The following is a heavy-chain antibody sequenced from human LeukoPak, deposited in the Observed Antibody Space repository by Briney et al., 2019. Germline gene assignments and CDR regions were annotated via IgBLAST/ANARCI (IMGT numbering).Heavy chain of an antibody. CDR2: LNEDGTVK. J-gene: IGHJ4*02. CDR3: AKVPRRTVTY. D-gene: IGHD1-14*01. V-gene: IGHV3-7*01. Sequence: GGSLRLSCAVSGFSFTTNWMRWVRQTPGKRLEWVAELNEDGTVKYYVDSVKGRFTISRDNAKHSLYLQMNRLRAEDAGVYFCAKVPRRTVTYWGRGTLVTVSS. CDR1: GFSFTTNW.